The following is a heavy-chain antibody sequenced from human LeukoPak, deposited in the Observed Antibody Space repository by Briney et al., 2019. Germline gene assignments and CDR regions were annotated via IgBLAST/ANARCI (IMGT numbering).Heavy chain of an antibody. J-gene: IGHJ4*02. D-gene: IGHD3-16*01. CDR2: IIPIFGTA. Sequence: ASVMVSCKASGGTFSSYAISWVRQAPGHGLEWMGGIIPIFGTANYAQKFQGRVTITADESTSTAYMELSSLRSEDTAVYYCARGGGVAYRSYYFDYWGQGTLVTVSS. V-gene: IGHV1-69*13. CDR1: GGTFSSYA. CDR3: ARGGGVAYRSYYFDY.